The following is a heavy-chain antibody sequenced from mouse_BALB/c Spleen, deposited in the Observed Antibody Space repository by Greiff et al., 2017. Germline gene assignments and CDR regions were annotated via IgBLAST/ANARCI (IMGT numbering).Heavy chain of an antibody. D-gene: IGHD2-4*01. J-gene: IGHJ3*01. CDR1: GYTFTRYW. Sequence: QVQLQQSGPELVRPGASVKMSCKASGYTFTRYWMHWVKQRPGQGLEWIGMIDPSNSETRLNQKFKDKATLNVDKSSNTAYMQLNGLTSEDSAVYYCAGGGIYYKYEGGFAYWGQGTLVTVSA. CDR2: IDPSNSET. CDR3: AGGGIYYKYEGGFAY. V-gene: IGHV1S127*01.